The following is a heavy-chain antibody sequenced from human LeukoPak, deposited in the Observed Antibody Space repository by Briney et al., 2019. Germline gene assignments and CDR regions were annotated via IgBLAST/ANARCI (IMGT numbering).Heavy chain of an antibody. CDR3: ARGSRKPYSGYDEAVYYFDY. V-gene: IGHV1-8*01. CDR1: GYTFTSYD. Sequence: ASVKVSCKASGYTFTSYDINWVRQATGQGLEWMGWMNPNSGNTGYAQKFQGRVTMTRNTSISTAYMELSSLRSEDTAVYYCARGSRKPYSGYDEAVYYFDYWGQGTLVTVSS. D-gene: IGHD5-12*01. J-gene: IGHJ4*02. CDR2: MNPNSGNT.